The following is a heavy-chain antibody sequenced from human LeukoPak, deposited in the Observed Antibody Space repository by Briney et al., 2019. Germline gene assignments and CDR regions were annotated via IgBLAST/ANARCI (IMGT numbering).Heavy chain of an antibody. Sequence: PGGSLRLSCVSSGFIFRSYAVTWVRQAPGKGLDWVSSITANGDSTYYADSVKGRFTISRDNSKNTLYLQMSSLRAEDTAVYYCAKDHVVVVPAANDYWGQGTLVTVSS. CDR3: AKDHVVVVPAANDY. CDR1: GFIFRSYA. D-gene: IGHD2-2*01. J-gene: IGHJ4*02. CDR2: ITANGDST. V-gene: IGHV3-23*01.